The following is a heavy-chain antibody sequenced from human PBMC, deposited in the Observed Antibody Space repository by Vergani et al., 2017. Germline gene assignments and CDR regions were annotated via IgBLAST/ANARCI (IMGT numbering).Heavy chain of an antibody. CDR3: ARGGGSSELYGMVV. V-gene: IGHV1-69*02. D-gene: IGHD2-15*01. Sequence: QVQLVQSGAEVKKPGSSVKVSCKASGGTFSSYTISWVRQAPGQGLEWMGRIIPILGIANYAQKFQGRVTITADKSTSTAYVELSSLRSEDTSVYYCARGGGSSELYGMVVWGQGTTVTVSS. CDR1: GGTFSSYT. CDR2: IIPILGIA. J-gene: IGHJ6*02.